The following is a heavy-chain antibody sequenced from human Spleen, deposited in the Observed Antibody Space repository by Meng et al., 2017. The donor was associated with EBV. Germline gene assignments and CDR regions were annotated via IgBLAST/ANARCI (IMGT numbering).Heavy chain of an antibody. CDR3: TRVWKWIEISIDL. Sequence: VAGGGGWTPLGGSSRLYCAASQFHLSTYCMTWFRQAPGKGLEWVSVISGSGDSTYYADSVEGRFTISRDNSKNNLYLQMNSLRPEDTAVYYCTRVWKWIEISIDLWGQGTLVTVSS. CDR2: ISGSGDST. D-gene: IGHD5-18*01. CDR1: QFHLSTYC. V-gene: IGHV3-23*04. J-gene: IGHJ5*02.